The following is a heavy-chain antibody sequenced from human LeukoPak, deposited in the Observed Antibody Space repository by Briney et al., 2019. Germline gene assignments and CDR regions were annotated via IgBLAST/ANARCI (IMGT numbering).Heavy chain of an antibody. CDR1: GFTCNNYW. V-gene: IGHV3-74*01. D-gene: IGHD2-21*02. CDR3: AKPQGDCGGDCYQYYFDY. Sequence: QSGGSLRLSCAASGFTCNNYWMHWVRQVPGRGLVWVSRINSDGSRTNYVDSAKGRFTISRDNAKNTLFLQMNSLGAEDSAVYYCAKPQGDCGGDCYQYYFDYWGQGTLVTVSS. J-gene: IGHJ4*02. CDR2: INSDGSRT.